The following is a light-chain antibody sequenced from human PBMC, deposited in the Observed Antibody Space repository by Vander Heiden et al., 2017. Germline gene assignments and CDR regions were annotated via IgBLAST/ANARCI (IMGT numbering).Light chain of an antibody. J-gene: IGKJ4*01. V-gene: IGKV3-15*01. Sequence: EIVMTQSPATLSVSPGERVTLSCRASQSISSHLAWYQQKPGQAPRLLIYGAFISASGIPTSFSGGGSGTDFTLTINTLQSEDFAVYYCQQYDNWPLTFGGGTKVEIK. CDR3: QQYDNWPLT. CDR1: QSISSH. CDR2: GAF.